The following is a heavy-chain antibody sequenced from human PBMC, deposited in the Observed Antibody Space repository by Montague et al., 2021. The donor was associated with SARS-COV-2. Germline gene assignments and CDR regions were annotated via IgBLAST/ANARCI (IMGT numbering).Heavy chain of an antibody. CDR2: IYYSGST. Sequence: SETLSLTCTVSGGSISSYYWSWIRQSPGKGLEWIGYIYYSGSTNYNPSLKSRVTISVDTSKNQFSLKLSSVTAADTAVYYCARAIGSMYSSGWYYCYYGMDVWGRGTTVTVSS. CDR3: ARAIGSMYSSGWYYCYYGMDV. V-gene: IGHV4-59*01. D-gene: IGHD6-19*01. CDR1: GGSISSYY. J-gene: IGHJ6*02.